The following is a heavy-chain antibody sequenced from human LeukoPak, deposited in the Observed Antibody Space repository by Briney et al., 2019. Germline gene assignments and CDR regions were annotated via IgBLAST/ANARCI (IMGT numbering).Heavy chain of an antibody. J-gene: IGHJ3*02. Sequence: SETLSLTCTVSGGSISSGDCYWSWIRQPPGKGLEWIGYMYYSGSTYYNPSLKSRVTISVDTSKNQFSLKLSSVTAADTAVYYCARLEYSSGWFDAFDIWGQGTMVTVSS. V-gene: IGHV4-30-4*08. CDR3: ARLEYSSGWFDAFDI. D-gene: IGHD6-19*01. CDR2: MYYSGST. CDR1: GGSISSGDCY.